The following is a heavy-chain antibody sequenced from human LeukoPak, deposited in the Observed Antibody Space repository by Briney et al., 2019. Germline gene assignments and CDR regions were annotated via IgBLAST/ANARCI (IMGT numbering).Heavy chain of an antibody. CDR1: GYTFSNYL. CDR2: IYPGDSDS. V-gene: IGHV5-51*01. J-gene: IGHJ4*02. Sequence: MHGESLKISCKVYGYTFSNYLIGWVRQMPGKGLEWMGIIYPGDSDSRYSPSFVGQVTISVDKSISTAYLHWSSLRASDTAMYYCARSMTTVTPFDYWGQGTLVTVSS. CDR3: ARSMTTVTPFDY. D-gene: IGHD4-17*01.